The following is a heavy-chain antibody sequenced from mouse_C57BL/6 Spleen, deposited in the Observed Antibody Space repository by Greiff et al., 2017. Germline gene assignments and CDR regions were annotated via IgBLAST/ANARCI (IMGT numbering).Heavy chain of an antibody. CDR3: ALYYCSSPFAY. J-gene: IGHJ3*01. V-gene: IGHV1-18*01. Sequence: VQLQQSGTELVKPGASVKISCKASGYTFTDYNMDWVKQSHGKSLEWIGDINPNNGGTIYNQKFKGKATLTVDKSSSTAYMELRSLTSEDTAVYYCALYYCSSPFAYWGPGTLVTVSA. CDR2: INPNNGGT. D-gene: IGHD1-1*01. CDR1: GYTFTDYN.